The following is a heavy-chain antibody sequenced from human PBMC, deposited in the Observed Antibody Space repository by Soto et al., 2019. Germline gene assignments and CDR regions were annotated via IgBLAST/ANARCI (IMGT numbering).Heavy chain of an antibody. Sequence: ASVKVSCKASGYTFTSYGISWVRQAPGQGLEWMGWISAYNGNTNYAQKLQGRVTMTTDTSTSTAYMELRSLRSDDTAVYYCARVGYYYDSSGLTGYWGQGTLVTVSS. V-gene: IGHV1-18*01. CDR1: GYTFTSYG. D-gene: IGHD3-22*01. CDR2: ISAYNGNT. CDR3: ARVGYYYDSSGLTGY. J-gene: IGHJ4*02.